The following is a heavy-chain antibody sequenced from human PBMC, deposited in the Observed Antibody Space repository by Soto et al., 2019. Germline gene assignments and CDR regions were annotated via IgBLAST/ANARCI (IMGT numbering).Heavy chain of an antibody. V-gene: IGHV3-21*01. Sequence: PGESLKISCAASGFTFSSYSMNWVRQAPGKGLEWVSSISSSSSYIYYADSVKGRFTISRDNAKNSLYLQMNSLRAEDTAVYYCARDQLEYYYYGMDVWGQGTTVTVSS. D-gene: IGHD6-13*01. CDR1: GFTFSSYS. CDR2: ISSSSSYI. CDR3: ARDQLEYYYYGMDV. J-gene: IGHJ6*02.